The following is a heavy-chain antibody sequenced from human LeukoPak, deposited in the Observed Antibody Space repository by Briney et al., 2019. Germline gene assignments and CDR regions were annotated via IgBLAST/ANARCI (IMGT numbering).Heavy chain of an antibody. D-gene: IGHD4-17*01. V-gene: IGHV3-30*18. CDR3: ANLYGDSGLDY. J-gene: IGHJ4*02. CDR2: IPYDGINK. CDR1: GFTFSSYG. Sequence: GGSLRLSCAASGFTFSSYGMHWVRRPPGKGLEWVAVIPYDGINKYHADSVKGRFTISRDNSKNTLYLQMNSLRAEDTALYYCANLYGDSGLDYWGQGTLVTVSS.